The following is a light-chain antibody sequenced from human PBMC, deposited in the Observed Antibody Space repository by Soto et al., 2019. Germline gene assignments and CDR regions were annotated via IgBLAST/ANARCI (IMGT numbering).Light chain of an antibody. V-gene: IGKV3-15*01. CDR3: QQYGSSPA. CDR2: GVS. CDR1: QSVSSK. J-gene: IGKJ3*01. Sequence: EIVMTQSPATLSVSPGERATLSCGASQSVSSKLAWFQQKPGQAPSLLIYGVSTRATGVPVRFSGSGSGTEFTLTISRLEPEDFAVYYCQQYGSSPAFGPGTKVDIK.